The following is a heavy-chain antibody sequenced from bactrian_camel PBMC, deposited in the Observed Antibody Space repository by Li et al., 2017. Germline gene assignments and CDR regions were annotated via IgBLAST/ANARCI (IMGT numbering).Heavy chain of an antibody. CDR3: APGLCKLDSVTSYARGAFGY. D-gene: IGHD1*01. CDR2: VYPHSGGT. V-gene: IGHV3S54*01. CDR1: GNHYGSWC. J-gene: IGHJ6*01. Sequence: QLVESGGGSVQPGGSLRLSCAVTGNHYGSWCMGWFRQAPGKEREGVAWVYPHSGGTEYAASVKGRFTISQDNAKNTIYLQVNSLTVEDTAQYYCAPGLCKLDSVTSYARGAFGYWGLSTQVTVS.